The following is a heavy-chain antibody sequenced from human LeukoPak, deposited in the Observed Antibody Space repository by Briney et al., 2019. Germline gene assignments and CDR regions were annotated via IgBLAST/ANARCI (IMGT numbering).Heavy chain of an antibody. D-gene: IGHD6-13*01. CDR2: INPSGGST. Sequence: GASVKVSCKASGYTFTSYYMHWLRQAPGQGLEWMGIINPSGGSTSYAQKFQGRVTMTRDTSTSTVYMELSSLRSEDTAVYYCARDQEQQLVPPHYYYYMDVWGKGTTVTVSS. CDR3: ARDQEQQLVPPHYYYYMDV. V-gene: IGHV1-46*01. J-gene: IGHJ6*03. CDR1: GYTFTSYY.